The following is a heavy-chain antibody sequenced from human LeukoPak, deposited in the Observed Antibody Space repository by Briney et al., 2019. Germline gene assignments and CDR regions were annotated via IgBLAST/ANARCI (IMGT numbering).Heavy chain of an antibody. CDR1: GFTFSSYD. CDR2: ISSSGSSI. J-gene: IGHJ4*02. Sequence: GGSLRLSCAASGFTFSSYDMNWVRQAPGKGLEWVSFISSSGSSINYADSVKGRFTISRDNAKNSLYLQMNSLRAEDTAVYYCARDPPMTTVTKYFDYWGQGTLVTVSS. V-gene: IGHV3-48*03. CDR3: ARDPPMTTVTKYFDY. D-gene: IGHD4-17*01.